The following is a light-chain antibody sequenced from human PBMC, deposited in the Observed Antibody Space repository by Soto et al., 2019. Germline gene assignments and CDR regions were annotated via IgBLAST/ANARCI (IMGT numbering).Light chain of an antibody. CDR2: GAS. CDR3: QQYNKWPQT. CDR1: QSVAKD. Sequence: EIVMTQSPDILSVSPGERATLSCRASQSVAKDLAWYQHKPGQTPRLLTHGASTRATGIPARFSGVGSGTEFTLTINSLQSEDFAVYYCQQYNKWPQTFGQGTKVDI. V-gene: IGKV3-15*01. J-gene: IGKJ1*01.